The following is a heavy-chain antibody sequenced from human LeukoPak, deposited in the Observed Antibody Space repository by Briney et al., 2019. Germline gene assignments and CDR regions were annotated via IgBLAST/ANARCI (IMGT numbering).Heavy chain of an antibody. V-gene: IGHV3-33*01. CDR2: IWYDGSNK. CDR1: GFTFSSYG. D-gene: IGHD3-3*01. J-gene: IGHJ4*02. Sequence: GGSLRLSCAASGFTFSSYGMHWVRQAPGKGLEWVAVIWYDGSNKYYADSVKGRFTISRDNSKNTLYLQMNSLRAEDTAVYYCARDQNYDLDLYYFDYWGQGTLVTVSS. CDR3: ARDQNYDLDLYYFDY.